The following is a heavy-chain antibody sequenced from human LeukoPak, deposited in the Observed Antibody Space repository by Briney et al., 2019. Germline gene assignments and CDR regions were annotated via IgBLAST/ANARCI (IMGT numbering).Heavy chain of an antibody. CDR2: IYYSGST. Sequence: SQTLSLTCTVSGGSISSSDFYWSWIRQPPGKGLEWIGYIYYSGSTYYTPSLKSRVTISLDTSKNQFSLKLTSVTAADTAVYYCARGAMTGGVAYSPGEWGQGTLVTVSS. CDR1: GGSISSSDFY. D-gene: IGHD3-16*01. CDR3: ARGAMTGGVAYSPGE. J-gene: IGHJ4*02. V-gene: IGHV4-30-4*01.